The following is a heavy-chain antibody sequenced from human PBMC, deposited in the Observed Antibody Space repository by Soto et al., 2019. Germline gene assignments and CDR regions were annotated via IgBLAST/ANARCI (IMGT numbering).Heavy chain of an antibody. V-gene: IGHV1-69*01. D-gene: IGHD3-10*02. CDR1: GGTFSSYA. J-gene: IGHJ6*02. CDR2: IIPIFGTA. CDR3: AREDPVHYYCGMYV. Sequence: QVQLVQSGAEVKKPGSSVKVSCKASGGTFSSYAISWVRQAPGQGLEWMGGIIPIFGTANYAQKSQGRATINRHESTCTAYLEVSSLISEDTAVYYCAREDPVHYYCGMYVWSQGTTVTVSS.